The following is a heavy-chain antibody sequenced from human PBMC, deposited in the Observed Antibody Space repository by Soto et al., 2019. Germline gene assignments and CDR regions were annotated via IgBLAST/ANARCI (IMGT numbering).Heavy chain of an antibody. CDR2: INPEGNAK. V-gene: IGHV3-7*01. Sequence: GGSLRLSCSGFGFSINTYWMNWIRQTPGKGLEWVANINPEGNAKTYVDPVKGRFFVSRDNTRNSLDLQMTSLRVEDSAIYFCAAWDISNIWGQGILVTVSS. J-gene: IGHJ4*02. D-gene: IGHD2-15*01. CDR3: AAWDISNI. CDR1: GFSINTYW.